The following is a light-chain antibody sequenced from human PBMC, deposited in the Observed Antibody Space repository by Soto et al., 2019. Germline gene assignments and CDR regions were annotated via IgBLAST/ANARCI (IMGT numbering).Light chain of an antibody. J-gene: IGLJ1*01. V-gene: IGLV2-14*01. Sequence: QPVLTQPASVSGSPGQSITISCTGTSSDVGGYNYVSWYQQHPGKAPKLMIFEVSNRPSGVSHRFSGSKSGNTASLTISGLQAEDEADYYCTSYTSSSTYVFGTGTKLTVL. CDR1: SSDVGGYNY. CDR2: EVS. CDR3: TSYTSSSTYV.